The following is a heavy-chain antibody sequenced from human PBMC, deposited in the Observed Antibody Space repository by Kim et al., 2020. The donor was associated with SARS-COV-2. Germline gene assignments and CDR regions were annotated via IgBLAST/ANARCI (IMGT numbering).Heavy chain of an antibody. CDR2: GST. V-gene: IGHV4-31*02. CDR3: AREGGLYIDP. Sequence: GSTYYHPSSKSRVNLSVDTSKHQFSLNLNSVTAADTAVYYCAREGGLYIDPWGQGTLDAVTS. J-gene: IGHJ5*02. D-gene: IGHD2-15*01.